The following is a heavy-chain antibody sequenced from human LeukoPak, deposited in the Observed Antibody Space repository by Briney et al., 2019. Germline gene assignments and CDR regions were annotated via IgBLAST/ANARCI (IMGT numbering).Heavy chain of an antibody. CDR2: IYYSWST. Sequence: SETLSLTCTVSGGSISSSSYYWRWIRQPPGKGLEWIGGIYYSWSTYYNPSLHSRVTISVDTSKNQPSLKLSSVTAADTAVYYCARHVPVLRYFDWLSGPADYWGQGTLVTVSS. V-gene: IGHV4-39*01. J-gene: IGHJ4*02. CDR3: ARHVPVLRYFDWLSGPADY. D-gene: IGHD3-9*01. CDR1: GGSISSSSYY.